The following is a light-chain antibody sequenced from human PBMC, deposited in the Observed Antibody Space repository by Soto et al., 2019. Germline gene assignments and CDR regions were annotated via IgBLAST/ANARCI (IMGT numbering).Light chain of an antibody. Sequence: EIVMTQSPATLSVSPGESATLSCRASRSVSSNLAWYQQKPGQAPRLLIYGASTRATAIPARFSGSGSGTEFNLTISSLQSEDFAVYYCQQYNDWPPTFGGGTKVEFK. V-gene: IGKV3-15*01. CDR2: GAS. CDR3: QQYNDWPPT. CDR1: RSVSSN. J-gene: IGKJ4*01.